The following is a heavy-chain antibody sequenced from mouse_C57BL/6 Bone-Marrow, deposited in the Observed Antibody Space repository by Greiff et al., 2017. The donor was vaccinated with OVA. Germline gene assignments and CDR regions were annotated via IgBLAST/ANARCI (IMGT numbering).Heavy chain of an antibody. V-gene: IGHV5-9-1*02. CDR2: ISSGGDYI. Sequence: DVQLVESGEGLVKPGGSLKLSCAASGFTFSSYAMSWVRQTPEKRLEWVAYISSGGDYIYYADTVKGRFTISRDNARNTLYLQMSSLKSEDTAMYYCTRDPTIAGRYFDVWGTGTTVTVSS. D-gene: IGHD4-1*01. CDR3: TRDPTIAGRYFDV. CDR1: GFTFSSYA. J-gene: IGHJ1*03.